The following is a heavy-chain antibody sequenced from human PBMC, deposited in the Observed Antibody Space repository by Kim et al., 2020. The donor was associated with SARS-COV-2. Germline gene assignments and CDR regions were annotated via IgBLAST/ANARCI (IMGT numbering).Heavy chain of an antibody. Sequence: ASVKVSCKASGYTFTNFYIHWVRQAPGEGLEWMGMINPSGDSTSYAQKFQGRVTMTRDPSTSTVYMELSSQRSEDTAVYYCARSGMDVWGQGNTGTVSS. CDR1: GYTFTNFY. V-gene: IGHV1-46*01. CDR3: ARSGMDV. CDR2: INPSGDST. J-gene: IGHJ6*02.